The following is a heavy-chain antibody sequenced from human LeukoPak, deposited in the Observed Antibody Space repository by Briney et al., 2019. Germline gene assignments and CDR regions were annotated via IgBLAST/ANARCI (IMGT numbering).Heavy chain of an antibody. CDR2: IHDSGST. J-gene: IGHJ4*02. V-gene: IGHV4-59*08. D-gene: IGHD6-13*01. CDR1: GASISSYY. CDR3: ARGFGSSWYYFDY. Sequence: SETLSLTCTVSGASISSYYWSWIRQPPGKRLEWIGYIHDSGSTNYNPSLKSRVTISVDTSKKQFSLKLSSVTAADTAVYYCARGFGSSWYYFDYWGQRTLVTASS.